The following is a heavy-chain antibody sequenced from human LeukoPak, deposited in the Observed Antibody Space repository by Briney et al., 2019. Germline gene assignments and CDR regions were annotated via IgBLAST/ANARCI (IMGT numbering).Heavy chain of an antibody. CDR3: ARGAAAGRCFDY. Sequence: PGGSLRLSCAASGFPFTEYYMSWIPPAPGKGLEWVSYISTSGTTVYYADSVKGRFTISRDNAKNLLYLQMNSLRAEDTAVYYCARGAAAGRCFDYWGQGTLVTVSS. V-gene: IGHV3-11*01. J-gene: IGHJ4*02. CDR1: GFPFTEYY. CDR2: ISTSGTTV. D-gene: IGHD6-13*01.